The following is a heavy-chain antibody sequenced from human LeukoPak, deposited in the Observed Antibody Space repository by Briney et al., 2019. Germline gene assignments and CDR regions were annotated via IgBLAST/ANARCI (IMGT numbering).Heavy chain of an antibody. D-gene: IGHD3-22*01. V-gene: IGHV3-33*06. J-gene: IGHJ6*03. Sequence: GGSLRLSCAASGFTFSSYGMHWVRQAPGRGLEWVAVIWYDGSNKYYADSVKGRFTISRDNSKNTLYLQMNSLRAEDTAVYYCAKGATYYYDSSGYPDYYMDVWGKGTTVTVSS. CDR2: IWYDGSNK. CDR1: GFTFSSYG. CDR3: AKGATYYYDSSGYPDYYMDV.